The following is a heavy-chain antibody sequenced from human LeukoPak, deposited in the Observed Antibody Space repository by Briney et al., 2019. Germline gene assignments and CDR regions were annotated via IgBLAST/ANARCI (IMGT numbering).Heavy chain of an antibody. J-gene: IGHJ4*02. Sequence: AASVKVSCKASGYTFSNYGISWGRQAPGLGLEWMGWTSYNGNTNYAQKFQDRVTMTTDTSTATAYMEWRSLESDDTAVYYCAGHRGRGWQALGYWGQGTLVTVSS. CDR3: AGHRGRGWQALGY. CDR2: TSYNGNT. V-gene: IGHV1-18*04. CDR1: GYTFSNYG. D-gene: IGHD6-19*01.